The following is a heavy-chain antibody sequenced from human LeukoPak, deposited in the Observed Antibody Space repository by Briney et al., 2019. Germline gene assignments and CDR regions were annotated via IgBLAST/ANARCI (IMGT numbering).Heavy chain of an antibody. V-gene: IGHV3-43*01. D-gene: IGHD3-3*01. J-gene: IGHJ4*02. CDR3: ARDPGRAEWLPHSDYYFDY. Sequence: PGGSLRLSCAASGFTFDDYSIHWVRQAPGKGLEWVSFISWDGVSTYYADSVKGRFTISRDNAKNSLYLQMNSLRAEDTALYYCARDPGRAEWLPHSDYYFDYWGQGTLVTVSS. CDR1: GFTFDDYS. CDR2: ISWDGVST.